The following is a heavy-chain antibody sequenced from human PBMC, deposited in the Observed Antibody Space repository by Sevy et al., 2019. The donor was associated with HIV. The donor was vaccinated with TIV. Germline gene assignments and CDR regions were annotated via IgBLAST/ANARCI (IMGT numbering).Heavy chain of an antibody. CDR1: GFSLTTSD. D-gene: IGHD3-10*01. Sequence: GGSLRLSCAASGFSLTTSDMHWVRQAPGKGLEWVANIRQDGSEKYYVDSLRGRFTISRDNAKNSLFLQLNSLRADDTAIYYCAKSYFGSGTSYGMDLWGRGTTVTVSS. CDR3: AKSYFGSGTSYGMDL. V-gene: IGHV3-7*01. J-gene: IGHJ6*02. CDR2: IRQDGSEK.